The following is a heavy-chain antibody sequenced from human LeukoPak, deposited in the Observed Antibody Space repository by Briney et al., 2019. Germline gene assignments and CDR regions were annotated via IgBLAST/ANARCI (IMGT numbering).Heavy chain of an antibody. CDR3: ARAGWYEPADY. CDR2: ISSSSSYI. Sequence: GGSLRLSCAASGFTFSSYSMNWVRQAPGKGLEWASSISSSSSYIYYADSVKGRFTISRDNAKNSLYPQMNSLRAEDTAVYYCARAGWYEPADYWGQGTLVTVSS. D-gene: IGHD6-19*01. J-gene: IGHJ4*02. CDR1: GFTFSSYS. V-gene: IGHV3-21*01.